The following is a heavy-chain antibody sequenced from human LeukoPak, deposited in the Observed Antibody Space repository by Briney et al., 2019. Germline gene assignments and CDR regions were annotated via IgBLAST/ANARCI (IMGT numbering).Heavy chain of an antibody. CDR2: ISYDGRNK. Sequence: GGSLRLSCAASGFTFNNYGMHWVRQAPGKGLEWVAVISYDGRNKHYPDSVKGRFTISRDISTDTLWLQMDSLRTEDTAVYYCAKGPLRGTAAAVDYWGQGTLVTVSS. CDR3: AKGPLRGTAAAVDY. J-gene: IGHJ4*02. CDR1: GFTFNNYG. V-gene: IGHV3-30*18. D-gene: IGHD2-2*01.